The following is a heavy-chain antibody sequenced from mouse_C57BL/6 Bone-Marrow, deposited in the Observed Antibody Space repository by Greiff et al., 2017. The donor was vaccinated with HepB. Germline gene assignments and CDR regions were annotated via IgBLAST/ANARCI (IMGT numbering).Heavy chain of an antibody. J-gene: IGHJ3*01. CDR2: ISDGGSYT. CDR3: ARYHSNVAWFAY. Sequence: EVQGVESGGGLVKPGGSLKFSCAASGFTFSSYAMYWVRQTPEKRLEWVAIISDGGSYTYYPDNVKGTFTISRDKAKNNLYLQMSNLKSEDTAMYYCARYHSNVAWFAYWGQGTLVTVSA. D-gene: IGHD2-5*01. CDR1: GFTFSSYA. V-gene: IGHV5-4*01.